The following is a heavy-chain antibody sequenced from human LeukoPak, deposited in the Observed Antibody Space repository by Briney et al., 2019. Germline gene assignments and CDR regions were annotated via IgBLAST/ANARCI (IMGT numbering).Heavy chain of an antibody. V-gene: IGHV3-23*01. D-gene: IGHD3-22*01. CDR1: GFTFSSYA. J-gene: IGHJ1*01. CDR2: ISGSGGST. Sequence: GGSLRLSCAASGFTFSSYAMHWVRQAPGKGLEWVSAISGSGGSTYYADSVKGRFTISRDNSKNTLYLQMNSLRAEDTAVYYCARTYGTYDSSGPEYFQHWGQGTLVTVSS. CDR3: ARTYGTYDSSGPEYFQH.